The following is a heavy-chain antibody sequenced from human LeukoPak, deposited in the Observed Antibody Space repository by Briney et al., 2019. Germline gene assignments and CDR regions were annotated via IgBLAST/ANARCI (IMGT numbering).Heavy chain of an antibody. CDR3: ARSKNVLRFLEVDV. CDR2: IYYSGST. J-gene: IGHJ6*04. D-gene: IGHD3-3*01. CDR1: GGSISSGDYY. V-gene: IGHV4-30-4*08. Sequence: SQTLSLTCTVSGGSISSGDYYWNWLRQPPGKGLEWIGYIYYSGSTYYNLSLKSRVNISLDTSKNQFSLKLSSVTAADTAVYYCARSKNVLRFLEVDVWGKGTTVTVSS.